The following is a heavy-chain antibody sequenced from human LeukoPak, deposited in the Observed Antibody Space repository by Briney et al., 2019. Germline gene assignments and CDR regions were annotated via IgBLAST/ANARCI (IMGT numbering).Heavy chain of an antibody. CDR2: ISSSSSTI. CDR1: GFTFSDYG. CDR3: ARDKGCSGGSCYSYWFDP. V-gene: IGHV3-48*02. Sequence: GGSLRLSCTASGFTFSDYGMSWVRQAPGKGLEWVSYISSSSSTIYYADSVKGRFTISRDNAKNSLYLQMNSLRDEDTAVYYCARDKGCSGGSCYSYWFDPWGQGTLVTVSS. D-gene: IGHD2-15*01. J-gene: IGHJ5*02.